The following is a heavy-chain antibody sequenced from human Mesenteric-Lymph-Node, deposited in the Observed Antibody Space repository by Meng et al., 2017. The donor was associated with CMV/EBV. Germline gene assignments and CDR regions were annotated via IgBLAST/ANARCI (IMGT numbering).Heavy chain of an antibody. CDR3: ARVLAERMASKSSGLGY. V-gene: IGHV3-48*04. CDR1: GFTFSSYS. D-gene: IGHD5-24*01. CDR2: ISSSSSTI. Sequence: GESLKISCAASGFTFSSYSMNWVRQAPGKGLEWVSYISSSSSTIYYADSVKGRFTISRDNAKNSLYLQMNSLRAEDTAVYYCARVLAERMASKSSGLGYWGQGALVTVSS. J-gene: IGHJ4*02.